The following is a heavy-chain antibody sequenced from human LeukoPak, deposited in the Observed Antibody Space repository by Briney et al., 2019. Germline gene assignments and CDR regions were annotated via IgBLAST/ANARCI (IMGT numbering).Heavy chain of an antibody. CDR2: IKPDGSEK. Sequence: GGSLRLSCAASGFTFSNYWMSWVRQAPGKGLEWVANIKPDGSEKYYVDSLKGRFTISRDNAKNTLYLQMNSLRVEDTAVYFCASAWSYWGQGALVTVSS. CDR3: ASAWSY. V-gene: IGHV3-7*01. J-gene: IGHJ4*02. D-gene: IGHD1-1*01. CDR1: GFTFSNYW.